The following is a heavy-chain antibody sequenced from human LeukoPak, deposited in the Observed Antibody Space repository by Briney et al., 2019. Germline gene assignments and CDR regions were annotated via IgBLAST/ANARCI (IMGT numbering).Heavy chain of an antibody. CDR1: GDSITSGAYF. V-gene: IGHV4-31*03. CDR2: IYYTRST. CDR3: ARGHYFDSGSFFED. J-gene: IGHJ4*02. Sequence: PSQTLSLTCTVSGDSITSGAYFWNWIRQQPGKGLEWIGYIYYTRSTNYNPSLESRVTILLDTSKNEFSLRLSSVTAADTAVYYCARGHYFDSGSFFEDWGQGTLVTVSS. D-gene: IGHD3-10*01.